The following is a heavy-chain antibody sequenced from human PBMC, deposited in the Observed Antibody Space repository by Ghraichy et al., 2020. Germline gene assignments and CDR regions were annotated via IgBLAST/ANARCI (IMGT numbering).Heavy chain of an antibody. J-gene: IGHJ6*03. CDR2: IYYSGST. D-gene: IGHD2-2*01. Sequence: SQTLSLTCTVSGGSISSSSYYWGWIRQPPGKGLEWIGSIYYSGSTYYNPSLKSRVTISVDTSKNQFSLKLSSVTAADTAVYYCAREIFIREWLEGDIVVVPAANDYYYYYYMDVWGKGTTVTVSS. V-gene: IGHV4-39*01. CDR1: GGSISSSSYY. CDR3: AREIFIREWLEGDIVVVPAANDYYYYYYMDV.